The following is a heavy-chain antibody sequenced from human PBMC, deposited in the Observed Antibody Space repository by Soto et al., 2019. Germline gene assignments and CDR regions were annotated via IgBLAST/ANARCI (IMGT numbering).Heavy chain of an antibody. J-gene: IGHJ4*02. V-gene: IGHV2-5*02. CDR3: PHTRYSISSFDY. Sequence: QITLKESGPPLVKPTQTLTLTCTFSGFSLTTDDVGVGCLHQSPGKALDCLAVVYWDDDKRYSPSLKSRLTITKDTSKNQVFLTMSNMDPVDTATYYCPHTRYSISSFDYWGQGTLVTVSS. CDR1: GFSLTTDDVG. CDR2: VYWDDDK. D-gene: IGHD6-6*01.